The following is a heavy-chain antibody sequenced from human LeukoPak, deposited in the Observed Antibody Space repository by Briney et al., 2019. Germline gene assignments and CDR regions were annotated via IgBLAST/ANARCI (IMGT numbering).Heavy chain of an antibody. D-gene: IGHD2-21*01. J-gene: IGHJ4*02. V-gene: IGHV1-2*02. CDR2: INPNSGGT. Sequence: ASVKVSFKASGYTFTCYYMHWVRQAPGQGLEWMGWINPNSGGTNYAQKFQGRVTMTRDTSISTAYMELSRLRSDDTAVYYCARVMRTYCGGDCYSGFDYWGQGTLVTVSS. CDR3: ARVMRTYCGGDCYSGFDY. CDR1: GYTFTCYY.